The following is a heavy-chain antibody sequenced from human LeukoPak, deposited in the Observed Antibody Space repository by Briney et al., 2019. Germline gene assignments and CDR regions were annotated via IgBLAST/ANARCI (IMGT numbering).Heavy chain of an antibody. CDR2: ISSSGSTI. Sequence: GGSLRLSCAASGFTFSSYEMNWVRQAPGKGLEWVSYISSSGSTIYYTDSVKGRFTIPRDNAKNSLYLQMNSLRAEDTAVYYCAELGITMIGGVWGKGTTVTISS. J-gene: IGHJ6*04. CDR1: GFTFSSYE. D-gene: IGHD3-10*02. V-gene: IGHV3-48*03. CDR3: AELGITMIGGV.